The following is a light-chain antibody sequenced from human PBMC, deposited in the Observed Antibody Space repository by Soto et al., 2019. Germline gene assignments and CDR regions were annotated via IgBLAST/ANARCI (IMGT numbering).Light chain of an antibody. Sequence: QTVVTQEPSFSVSPGGTVTLTCGLSSGSVSTSYYPSWYQQTPGQAPRTLIYSTNIRSSGVPDRFSGSILGNKAALTITGAQADDESDYYCVLYMGSSLVFGGGTKVTVL. J-gene: IGLJ3*02. CDR3: VLYMGSSLV. CDR2: STN. CDR1: SGSVSTSYY. V-gene: IGLV8-61*01.